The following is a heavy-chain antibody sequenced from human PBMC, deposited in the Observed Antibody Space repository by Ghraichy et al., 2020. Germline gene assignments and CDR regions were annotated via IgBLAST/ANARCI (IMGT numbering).Heavy chain of an antibody. V-gene: IGHV1-2*06. CDR1: GYTFTGYY. J-gene: IGHJ4*02. D-gene: IGHD6-13*01. CDR3: ASDDIADDFSYSR. CDR2: INPNSGGT. Sequence: ASVKVPCKASGYTFTGYYMHWVRQAPGQGLEWMGRINPNSGGTNYAQKFQGRVTMTRDTSISTAYMELSRLRSDDTAVYYCASDDIADDFSYSRWGQGTLVTVSS.